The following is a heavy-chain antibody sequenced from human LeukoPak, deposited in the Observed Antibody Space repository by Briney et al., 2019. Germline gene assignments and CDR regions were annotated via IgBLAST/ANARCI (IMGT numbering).Heavy chain of an antibody. J-gene: IGHJ3*02. V-gene: IGHV4-59*01. Sequence: SETLSLTCTVSGGSISSYYWSWIRQPPGKGLEWIGYIYYSGSTNYNPSLKSRVTISVDTSKNQFSLKLSSVTAADTAVYYWARVTGDPDAFDIWGQGTMVTVSS. CDR2: IYYSGST. CDR3: ARVTGDPDAFDI. D-gene: IGHD7-27*01. CDR1: GGSISSYY.